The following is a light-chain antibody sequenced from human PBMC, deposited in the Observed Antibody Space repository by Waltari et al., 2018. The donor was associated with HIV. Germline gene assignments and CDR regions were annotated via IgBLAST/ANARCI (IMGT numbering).Light chain of an antibody. Sequence: QSVLTQPPSVSGAPGQRVTISCTGTSSNIGAGYGVHWYQQAPGTAPKLLIYENYKRPSGAHDRFSGASSGTSASLAINDLQAEDEADYYGQSYDPSLSGEGVFGSGTKVTV. V-gene: IGLV1-40*01. CDR3: QSYDPSLSGEGV. CDR1: SSNIGAGYG. J-gene: IGLJ1*01. CDR2: ENY.